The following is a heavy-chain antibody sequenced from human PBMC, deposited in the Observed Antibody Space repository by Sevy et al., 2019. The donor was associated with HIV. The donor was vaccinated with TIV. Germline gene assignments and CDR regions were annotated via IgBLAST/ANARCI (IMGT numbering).Heavy chain of an antibody. V-gene: IGHV3-30*03. CDR1: GLTLSSCG. D-gene: IGHD6-19*01. J-gene: IGHJ4*02. Sequence: GGSLRLSCAASGLTLSSCGMHWARQAPGKGLEWVAVISYDGSNKYYAESVKGRFTISRDNAKNSLYLQMNSLREEDTAVYYCARPGSGWFEFDSWGQGTLVTVSS. CDR3: ARPGSGWFEFDS. CDR2: ISYDGSNK.